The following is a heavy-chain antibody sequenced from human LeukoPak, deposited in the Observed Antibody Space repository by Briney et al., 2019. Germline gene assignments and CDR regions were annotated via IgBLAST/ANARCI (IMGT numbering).Heavy chain of an antibody. CDR1: GFSFSTYW. CDR3: ATDLGSSRPNF. Sequence: PGGSLRLSCAASGFSFSTYWMSWVRQAPGKGLEWVANIKQDGSEKYYVDSAKGRFTISRDNAKNPLYLQMNSLRAEDTAVYYCATDLGSSRPNFWGQGILVTVSS. D-gene: IGHD6-13*01. V-gene: IGHV3-7*01. J-gene: IGHJ4*02. CDR2: IKQDGSEK.